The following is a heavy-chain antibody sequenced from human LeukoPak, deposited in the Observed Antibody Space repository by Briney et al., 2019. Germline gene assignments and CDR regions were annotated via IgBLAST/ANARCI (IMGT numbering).Heavy chain of an antibody. CDR3: ARVGSRSPRGFGDLDL. Sequence: NPSETLSLTCTVSGASISSQFWSWIRQPPGKGRECMGYISDTGTANYNPSLKSRVIISVDTSQNQFSLRLSSVTAADTALYYCARVGSRSPRGFGDLDLWGRGTLVTVSS. J-gene: IGHJ2*01. CDR2: ISDTGTA. CDR1: GASISSQF. V-gene: IGHV4-59*11. D-gene: IGHD3-10*01.